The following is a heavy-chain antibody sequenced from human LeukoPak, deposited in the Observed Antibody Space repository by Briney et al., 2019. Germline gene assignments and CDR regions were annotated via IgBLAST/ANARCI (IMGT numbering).Heavy chain of an antibody. CDR1: GFTFSRYW. V-gene: IGHV3-74*01. CDR2: INSDESST. CDR3: ARDFKDGYNPLYY. D-gene: IGHD5-24*01. J-gene: IGHJ4*02. Sequence: PGGSLRLSCGASGFTFSRYWMHWVRQAPGKGLVWVSRINSDESSTRYAGSVKGRFTISRDNAKNTLYLQMNSLRAEDTAVYYCARDFKDGYNPLYYWGQGTLVTVSS.